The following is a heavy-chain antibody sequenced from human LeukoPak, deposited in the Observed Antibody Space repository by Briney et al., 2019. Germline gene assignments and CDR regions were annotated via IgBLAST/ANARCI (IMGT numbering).Heavy chain of an antibody. Sequence: SETLSLTCAVSGDSISSAYSWSWIRQPPGKGLEWIGYIYHTGSTSYNPSLKTRVTISIDRPRNHFSLKLSSVTAADTAMYYCARVVGATSHDTFDVWGQGTLVTVSS. CDR3: ARVVGATSHDTFDV. CDR1: GDSISSAYS. V-gene: IGHV4-30-2*01. J-gene: IGHJ3*01. CDR2: IYHTGST. D-gene: IGHD1-26*01.